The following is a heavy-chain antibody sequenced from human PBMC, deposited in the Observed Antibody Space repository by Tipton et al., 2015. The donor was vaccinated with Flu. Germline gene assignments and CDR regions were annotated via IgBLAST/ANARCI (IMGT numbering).Heavy chain of an antibody. V-gene: IGHV3-74*01. CDR1: GFTFSDYW. CDR2: INGDGSRT. Sequence: GSLRLSCAASGFTFSDYWMHWVRQVPGKGLVWVACINGDGSRTIYADSVKGRFTISRDNARSTQYLQMDNLKVDDTALYYCARAVGSVDAYWGPGTLVTVSS. D-gene: IGHD3-10*01. J-gene: IGHJ4*02. CDR3: ARAVGSVDAY.